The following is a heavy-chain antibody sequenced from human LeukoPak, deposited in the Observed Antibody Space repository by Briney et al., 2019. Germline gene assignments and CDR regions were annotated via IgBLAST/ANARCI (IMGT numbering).Heavy chain of an antibody. CDR2: ISGSGGST. CDR3: AKEHSLAAAGKGYFQH. CDR1: GFTFSSYA. D-gene: IGHD6-13*01. Sequence: GGSLRLSCAASGFTFSSYAMSWVRQAPGKGLEWVSVISGSGGSTYYADSVKGRFTISRDNSKNTLYLQMNSLRAEDTAVYYCAKEHSLAAAGKGYFQHWGQGTLVTVSS. V-gene: IGHV3-23*01. J-gene: IGHJ1*01.